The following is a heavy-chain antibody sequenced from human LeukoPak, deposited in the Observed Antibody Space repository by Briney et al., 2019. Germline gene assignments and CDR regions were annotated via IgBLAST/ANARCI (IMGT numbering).Heavy chain of an antibody. D-gene: IGHD5-12*01. V-gene: IGHV1-2*02. CDR1: GYTFTGYY. J-gene: IGHJ4*02. Sequence: ASVKVSCKASGYTFTGYYMHWVRQAPGQGLEWMGWINPNSGGTNYAQKFQGRVTMTRDTSISTAYMELRSLRSDDTAVYYCARSGVYSGYDKEVDYWGQGTLVTVSS. CDR2: INPNSGGT. CDR3: ARSGVYSGYDKEVDY.